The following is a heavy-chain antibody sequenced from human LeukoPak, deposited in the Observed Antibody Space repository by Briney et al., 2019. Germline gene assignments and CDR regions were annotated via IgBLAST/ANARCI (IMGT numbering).Heavy chain of an antibody. CDR3: ARLCGGDCYQAFDI. Sequence: PGGSLRLSCAASGFTFTSYEMSWVRQAPGKGLEWVSYISISGSTIYYADSVKGRFTISRDNAKNSLYLQMNNLRAEDTALYYCARLCGGDCYQAFDIWGQGTMVTVSS. CDR2: ISISGSTI. CDR1: GFTFTSYE. V-gene: IGHV3-48*03. J-gene: IGHJ3*02. D-gene: IGHD2-21*02.